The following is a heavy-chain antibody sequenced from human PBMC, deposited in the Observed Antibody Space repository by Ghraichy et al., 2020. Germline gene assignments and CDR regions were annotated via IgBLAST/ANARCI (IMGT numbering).Heavy chain of an antibody. CDR2: IYSGGST. Sequence: RGSLRLSCAASGFTVSSNYMSWVRQAPGKGLEWVSVIYSGGSTYYADSVKGRFTISRDNSKNTLYLQMNSLRAEDTAVYYCARVSVGAMDYWGQGTLVTVSS. D-gene: IGHD1-26*01. V-gene: IGHV3-53*01. CDR1: GFTVSSNY. CDR3: ARVSVGAMDY. J-gene: IGHJ4*02.